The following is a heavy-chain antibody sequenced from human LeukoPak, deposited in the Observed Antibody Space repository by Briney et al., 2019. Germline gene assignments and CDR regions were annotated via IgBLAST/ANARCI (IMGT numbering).Heavy chain of an antibody. V-gene: IGHV3-69-1*01. J-gene: IGHJ4*02. CDR2: IGGDGIA. Sequence: GGSLRLSCAASGFTFSHAWMTWVRQAPGKGLEWISYIGGDGIAFYADSVKGRFTASEDDARKSMYLQMNSLRVEDTAVYYCAKDRANWAIDDWGQGTQVTVSS. D-gene: IGHD3-16*01. CDR1: GFTFSHAW. CDR3: AKDRANWAIDD.